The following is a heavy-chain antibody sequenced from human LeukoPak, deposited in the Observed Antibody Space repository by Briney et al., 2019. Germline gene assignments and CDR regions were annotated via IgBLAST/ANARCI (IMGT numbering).Heavy chain of an antibody. CDR1: GYTFTGYY. J-gene: IGHJ6*02. V-gene: IGHV1-2*04. CDR2: INPNSGGT. D-gene: IGHD6-13*01. CDR3: ARARIAAATYGMDV. Sequence: GASVKVSCKASGYTFTGYYMHWVRQAPGQGLEWMGWINPNSGGTNYAQKFQGWVTMTRDTSISTAYMELSRLRSDDTAVYYCARARIAAATYGMDVWGQGTTVTVSS.